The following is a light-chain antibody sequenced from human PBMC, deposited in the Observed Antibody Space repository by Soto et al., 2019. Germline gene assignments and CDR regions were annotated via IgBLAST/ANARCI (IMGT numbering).Light chain of an antibody. CDR1: QNIRTS. Sequence: DIQMTQSPSSLSASVGDRVTITCRASQNIRTSLNWYLQRPGKAPQLLIYAASSLQSGVSSRFSGSGSGTNFTLTVISLQPEDFAIYYCQQSSFTGYTFGQGTKLDMK. V-gene: IGKV1-39*01. J-gene: IGKJ2*01. CDR2: AAS. CDR3: QQSSFTGYT.